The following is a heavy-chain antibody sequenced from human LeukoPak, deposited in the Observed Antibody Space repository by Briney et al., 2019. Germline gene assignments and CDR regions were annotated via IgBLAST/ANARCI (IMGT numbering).Heavy chain of an antibody. CDR2: INHSGST. CDR3: ARALTFYGGNHYYYYYYYMDV. J-gene: IGHJ6*03. V-gene: IGHV4-34*01. CDR1: GGSFSGYY. Sequence: PSETLSLTCAVYGGSFSGYYWSWIRQPPGKGLEWIGEINHSGSTNYNPSLKSRVTISVDTSKNQFSLKLSSVTAADTAVYYCARALTFYGGNHYYYYYYYMDVWGKGTTVTVSS. D-gene: IGHD4-23*01.